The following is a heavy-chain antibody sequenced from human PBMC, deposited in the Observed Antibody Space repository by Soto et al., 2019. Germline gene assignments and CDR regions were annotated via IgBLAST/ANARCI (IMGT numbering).Heavy chain of an antibody. CDR3: ARGGPRDWTSGYYYGMDV. V-gene: IGHV4-61*01. Sequence: SETLSLTCTVSGGSVSSGSYYWSWIRQPPGKGLEWIGYIYYSGSTNYNPSLKSRVTISVDTSKNQFSRKLSSVTAADTAVYYCARGGPRDWTSGYYYGMDVWGQGTTVTVSS. CDR2: IYYSGST. D-gene: IGHD1-1*01. J-gene: IGHJ6*02. CDR1: GGSVSSGSYY.